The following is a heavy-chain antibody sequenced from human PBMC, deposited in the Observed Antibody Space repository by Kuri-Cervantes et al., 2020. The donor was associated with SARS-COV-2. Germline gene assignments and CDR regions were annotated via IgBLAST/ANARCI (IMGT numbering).Heavy chain of an antibody. CDR1: GFTFSNAW. CDR2: IKSKTDGGTT. D-gene: IGHD2-2*01. J-gene: IGHJ6*02. Sequence: GESLKISCAASGFTFSNAWMSWVRQAPGKGLEWVGRIKSKTDGGTTDYAAPVKGRFTISRDDSRNTLYLQMNSLRAEDTAVYYCARAPIYCSSTSCYGAYGMDVWGQGTTVTVSS. CDR3: ARAPIYCSSTSCYGAYGMDV. V-gene: IGHV3-15*01.